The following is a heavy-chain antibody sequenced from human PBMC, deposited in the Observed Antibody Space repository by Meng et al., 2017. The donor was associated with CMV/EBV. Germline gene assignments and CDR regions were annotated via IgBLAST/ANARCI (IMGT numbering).Heavy chain of an antibody. J-gene: IGHJ4*02. CDR2: IYSGGSST. CDR1: GFTFSSYA. D-gene: IGHD3-22*01. V-gene: IGHV3-23*03. CDR3: ARARKYYYDTPGDFDY. Sequence: GESLKISCAASGFTFSSYAMSWVRQAPGKGLEWVSVIYSGGSSTYYADSVKGRFTISRDNSKNTLYLQMNSLRAEDTAVYYCARARKYYYDTPGDFDYWGQGTLVTVSS.